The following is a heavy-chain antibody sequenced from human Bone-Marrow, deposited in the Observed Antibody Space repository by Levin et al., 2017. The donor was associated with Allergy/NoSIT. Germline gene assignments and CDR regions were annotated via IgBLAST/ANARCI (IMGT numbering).Heavy chain of an antibody. V-gene: IGHV4-31*03. J-gene: IGHJ4*02. Sequence: SETLSLTCTVSGGSISSGGYYWSWIRQHPGKGLEWIGYIYYSGSTYYNPSLKSRVTISVDTSKNQFSLKLSSVTAADTAVYYCARSELYGDSYSFDYWGQGTLVTVSS. CDR1: GGSISSGGYY. CDR2: IYYSGST. CDR3: ARSELYGDSYSFDY. D-gene: IGHD2-21*02.